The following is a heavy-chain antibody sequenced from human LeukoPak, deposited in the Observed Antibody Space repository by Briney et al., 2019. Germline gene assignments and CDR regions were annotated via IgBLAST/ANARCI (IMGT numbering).Heavy chain of an antibody. D-gene: IGHD6-13*01. Sequence: GASVKVSCKASGGTFSSYAISWVRQAPGQGLEWMGGIIPIFGTANYAQKFQGRVTITADESTSTACMELSSLRSEDTAVYYCARDPLSQSSSWSHFDYWGQGTLVTVSS. CDR1: GGTFSSYA. CDR2: IIPIFGTA. V-gene: IGHV1-69*13. J-gene: IGHJ4*02. CDR3: ARDPLSQSSSWSHFDY.